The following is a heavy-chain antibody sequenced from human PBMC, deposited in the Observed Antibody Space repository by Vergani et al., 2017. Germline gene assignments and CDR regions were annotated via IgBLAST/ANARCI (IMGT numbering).Heavy chain of an antibody. V-gene: IGHV1-18*04. CDR1: GYTFTSYG. CDR3: AREERTITGTTHVGI. J-gene: IGHJ3*02. CDR2: ISAYNGNT. D-gene: IGHD1-7*01. Sequence: QVQLVQSGAEVKKPGASVKVSCKASGYTFTSYGISWVRQAPGQGLEWMGWISAYNGNTNYAQKLQGRVTMTTDTSTSTAYMELSSLRSEDTAVYYCAREERTITGTTHVGIWGQGTMVTVSS.